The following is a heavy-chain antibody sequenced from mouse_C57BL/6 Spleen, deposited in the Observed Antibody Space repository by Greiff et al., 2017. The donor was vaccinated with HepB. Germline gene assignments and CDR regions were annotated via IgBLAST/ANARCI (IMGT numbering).Heavy chain of an antibody. CDR3: ARNLVLRHYYAMDY. D-gene: IGHD1-1*01. Sequence: VQLKESGPGLVQPSQSLSITCTVSGFSLTSYGVHWVRQSPGKGLEWLGVIWSGGSTDYNAAFISRLSISKDNSKSQVFFKMNSLQADDTAIYYCARNLVLRHYYAMDYWGQGTSVTVSS. J-gene: IGHJ4*01. CDR2: IWSGGST. CDR1: GFSLTSYG. V-gene: IGHV2-2*01.